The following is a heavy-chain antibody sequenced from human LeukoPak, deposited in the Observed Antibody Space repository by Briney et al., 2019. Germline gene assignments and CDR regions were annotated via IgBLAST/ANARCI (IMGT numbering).Heavy chain of an antibody. CDR2: INPNSGVT. D-gene: IGHD2/OR15-2a*01. CDR1: GCTFTGYY. J-gene: IGHJ3*02. V-gene: IGHV1-2*06. Sequence: GASVKVSCKASGCTFTGYYMHWVRQAPGQGLEWMGRINPNSGVTHYAQKFQGRVTMTRDTSISTAYMELSRLRSDDTAVYYCVSLSNPDAFDIWGQGTMVTVSS. CDR3: VSLSNPDAFDI.